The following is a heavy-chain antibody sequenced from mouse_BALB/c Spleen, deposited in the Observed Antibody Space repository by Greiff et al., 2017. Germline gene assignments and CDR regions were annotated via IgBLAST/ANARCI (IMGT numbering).Heavy chain of an antibody. J-gene: IGHJ2*01. CDR2: ISSGGSYT. V-gene: IGHV5-6*01. CDR3: AESYGSSLYYFDY. D-gene: IGHD1-1*01. CDR1: GFTFSSYG. Sequence: EVMLVESGGDLVKPGGSLKLSCAASGFTFSSYGMSWVRQTPDKRLEWVATISSGGSYTYYPDSVKGRFTISRDNAKNTLYLQMSSLKSEDTAMYYCAESYGSSLYYFDYWGQGTTLTVSS.